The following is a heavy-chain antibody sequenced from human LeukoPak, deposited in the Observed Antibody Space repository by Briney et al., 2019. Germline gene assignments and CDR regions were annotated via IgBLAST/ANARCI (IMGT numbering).Heavy chain of an antibody. Sequence: ETQSLTCTVSGGSTSSSSFYWGWIRQPPGKGLECIGRISYSGRTYYNPSLQSRVTISVDTSRNQFSLRLSSVTAADTAVYYCARLRAYYYDSSGYYDFDFWGQGTLVTVS. J-gene: IGHJ4*02. D-gene: IGHD3-22*01. CDR1: GGSTSSSSFY. CDR2: ISYSGRT. CDR3: ARLRAYYYDSSGYYDFDF. V-gene: IGHV4-39*01.